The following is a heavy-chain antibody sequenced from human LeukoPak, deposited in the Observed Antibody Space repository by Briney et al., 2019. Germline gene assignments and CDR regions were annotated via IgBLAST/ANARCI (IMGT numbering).Heavy chain of an antibody. CDR2: ISSGRNTI. D-gene: IGHD1-26*01. J-gene: IGHJ4*02. CDR1: GFTFSGYS. V-gene: IGHV3-48*01. CDR3: ARDGSNYALDY. Sequence: PGGSLRLSCAASGFTFSGYSMNWVRQAPGKGLEWVSYISSGRNTIHYADSVKGRLTISRDNVKNSLYLQMNSLRAEDTAVYYCARDGSNYALDYWGQGTLVTVSS.